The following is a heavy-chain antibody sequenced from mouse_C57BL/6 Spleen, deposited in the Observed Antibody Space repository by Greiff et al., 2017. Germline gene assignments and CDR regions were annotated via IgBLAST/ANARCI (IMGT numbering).Heavy chain of an antibody. V-gene: IGHV14-1*01. J-gene: IGHJ1*03. D-gene: IGHD4-1*01. CDR2: IDPEDGDT. CDR3: TRTGKDWYFDV. CDR1: GFNIKDYY. Sequence: VQLKQSGAELVRPGASVKLSCTASGFNIKDYYMLWVKQRPEQGLEWIGRIDPEDGDTAYAPKFQGKATMTADTSSNTAYLQLSSLTSEDTAVYYCTRTGKDWYFDVWGTGTTATVSS.